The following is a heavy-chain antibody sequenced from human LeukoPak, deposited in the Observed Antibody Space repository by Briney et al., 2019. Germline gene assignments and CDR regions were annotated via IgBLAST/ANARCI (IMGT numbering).Heavy chain of an antibody. V-gene: IGHV3-53*01. CDR1: GFTVSSNY. D-gene: IGHD4-17*01. J-gene: IGHJ3*02. CDR2: IYIGGST. CDR3: ARVDVTTLLSAFDI. Sequence: GGSLRLSCAVSGFTVSSNYMSWVRQAPGKGLEWVSLIYIGGSTYYADSVKGRFTISRDNSKNTLYLQMNNLRSEDTAVYYCARVDVTTLLSAFDIWGQGTMVTVSS.